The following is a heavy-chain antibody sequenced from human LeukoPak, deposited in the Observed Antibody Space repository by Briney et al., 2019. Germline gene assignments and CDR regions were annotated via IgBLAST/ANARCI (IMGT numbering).Heavy chain of an antibody. J-gene: IGHJ4*02. Sequence: ASVKVSCKASGYTFTSYYMHWVRQAPGQGLEWTGIINPSGGSTSYAQKFQGRVTMTRDTSTSTVYMELSSLRSEDTAVYYCAREGITGTTVVYWGQGTLVTVSS. D-gene: IGHD1-20*01. CDR1: GYTFTSYY. CDR3: AREGITGTTVVY. CDR2: INPSGGST. V-gene: IGHV1-46*01.